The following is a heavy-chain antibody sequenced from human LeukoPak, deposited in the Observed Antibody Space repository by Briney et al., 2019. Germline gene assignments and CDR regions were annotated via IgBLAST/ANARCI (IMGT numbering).Heavy chain of an antibody. D-gene: IGHD1-26*01. CDR1: GGSFSGYY. CDR3: ARLNGGSYYFDY. V-gene: IGHV4-34*01. Sequence: PSETPSLTCAVYGGSFSGYYWSWIRQPPGKGLEWIGEINHSGSTNYNPSLKSRVTISVDTSKNQFSLKLSSVTAADTAVYYCARLNGGSYYFDYWGQGTLVTVSS. CDR2: INHSGST. J-gene: IGHJ4*02.